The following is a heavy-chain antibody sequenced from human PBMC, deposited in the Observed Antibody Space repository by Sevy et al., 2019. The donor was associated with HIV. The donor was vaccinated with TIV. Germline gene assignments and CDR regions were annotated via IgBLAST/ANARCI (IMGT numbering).Heavy chain of an antibody. CDR3: AKGNSGSFDY. Sequence: GGSLRLSCAASGFSFSNYWMHWVRQAPGKGLEWVANIKQDESERYSVASVKGRFTISRDNAKNSVYLEMNSLRPDDTAIYYCAKGNSGSFDYWGQGTLVTVSS. CDR2: IKQDESER. D-gene: IGHD3-10*01. CDR1: GFSFSNYW. J-gene: IGHJ4*02. V-gene: IGHV3-7*01.